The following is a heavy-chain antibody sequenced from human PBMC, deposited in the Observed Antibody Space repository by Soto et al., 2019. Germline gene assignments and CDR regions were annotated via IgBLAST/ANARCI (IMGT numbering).Heavy chain of an antibody. CDR1: GIMSSGYG. J-gene: IGHJ4*02. CDR3: ATMKRARLDS. V-gene: IGHV1-69*09. Sequence: QEQVVQSGPAMKEPGSSVKVSCRASGIMSSGYGFSWVRQAPGQGLEWVGMINPILDSTHYAQNLQGRVSLSVDQSRDKAYLEVTSLRLEDTAIYFCATMKRARLDSWGRGTVVTVSS. CDR2: INPILDST. D-gene: IGHD6-25*01.